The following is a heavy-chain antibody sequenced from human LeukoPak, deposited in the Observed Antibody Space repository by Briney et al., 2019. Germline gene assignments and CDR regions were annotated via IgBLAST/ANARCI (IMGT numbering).Heavy chain of an antibody. CDR2: IHHSGST. CDR3: ARQAKAGTADLGDY. V-gene: IGHV4-59*08. D-gene: IGHD1-7*01. J-gene: IGHJ4*02. Sequence: SETPSLTCTVSGGSISNYYWSWIRQPPGKGLEWIAYIHHSGSTGSNPSLKSRVTISVDTSKNQVSLKLSSVTAADTAVYYCARQAKAGTADLGDYWGQGTLVTVSS. CDR1: GGSISNYY.